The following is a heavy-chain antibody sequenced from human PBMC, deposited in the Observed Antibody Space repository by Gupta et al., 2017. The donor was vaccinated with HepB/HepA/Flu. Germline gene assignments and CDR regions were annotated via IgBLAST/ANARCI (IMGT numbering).Heavy chain of an antibody. V-gene: IGHV3-7*01. J-gene: IGHJ3*01. CDR2: RKQEYSAK. CDR3: VRNGEGGFDF. D-gene: IGHD4-17*01. CDR1: GCTFSSAW. Sequence: VQLVESGGGLVQPGRSLRLSCAASGCTFSSAWMKWVRQPLGKGLEWVESRKQEYSAKYYVDSLKGRGNISRDNEKKSMNRQMNSVRAEYKSVYYCVRNGEGGFDFCGQGTMVTVSS.